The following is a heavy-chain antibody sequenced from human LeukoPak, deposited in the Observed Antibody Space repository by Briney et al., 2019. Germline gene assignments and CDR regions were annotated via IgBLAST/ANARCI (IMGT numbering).Heavy chain of an antibody. J-gene: IGHJ4*02. CDR2: ISNSGST. Sequence: SETLSLTCTVSGGSISPYYWSWIRQPPGKGLEWIGYISNSGSTNYNPSLKSRVTISVDTSKNHFSLKLSSVTAADTAVYYCARHWRSFDSSGSYSFDYWGQGTLVTVSS. CDR1: GGSISPYY. CDR3: ARHWRSFDSSGSYSFDY. D-gene: IGHD3-22*01. V-gene: IGHV4-59*08.